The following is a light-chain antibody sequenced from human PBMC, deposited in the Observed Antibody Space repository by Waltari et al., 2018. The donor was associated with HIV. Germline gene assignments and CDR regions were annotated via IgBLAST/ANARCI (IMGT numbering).Light chain of an antibody. CDR2: DVY. Sequence: QSTLTQPASVSGSPVQSITIPCTRTSSDVGAYDFVSWYQQHPGNVPKLLIYDVYNRPSRISNRFSGSKSGNTASLTISGLQAEDEAHYYCASFTSGRLNVFGTGTKVTVL. J-gene: IGLJ1*01. V-gene: IGLV2-14*03. CDR3: ASFTSGRLNV. CDR1: SSDVGAYDF.